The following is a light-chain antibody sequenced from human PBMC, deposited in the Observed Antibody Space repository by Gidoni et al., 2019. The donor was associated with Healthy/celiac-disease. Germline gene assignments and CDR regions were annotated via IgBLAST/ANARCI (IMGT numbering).Light chain of an antibody. Sequence: EIVLTQSPATLSLSPGERATLSCRASQSVSSDLAWYQQKPGQAPRLLSYDASNRATGIPARFSGSGSGTDFTLTISSLEPEDFAVYYCQQRSNWPPRITFGGGTKVEIK. V-gene: IGKV3-11*01. J-gene: IGKJ4*01. CDR1: QSVSSD. CDR3: QQRSNWPPRIT. CDR2: DAS.